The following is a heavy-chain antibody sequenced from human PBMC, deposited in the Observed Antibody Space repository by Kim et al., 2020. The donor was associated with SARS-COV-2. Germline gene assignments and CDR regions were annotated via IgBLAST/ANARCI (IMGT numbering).Heavy chain of an antibody. D-gene: IGHD6-19*01. CDR1: GFTFSNAW. J-gene: IGHJ4*02. CDR3: TTGNGWPTFFDY. Sequence: GGSLRLSCAASGFTFSNAWMSWVRQAPGKGMEWVGRIKSKTDGGTTDYAAPVKGRFTISRDDSKNTLYLQMNSLKTEDTAVYYCTTGNGWPTFFDYWGQGTLVTVSS. CDR2: IKSKTDGGTT. V-gene: IGHV3-15*01.